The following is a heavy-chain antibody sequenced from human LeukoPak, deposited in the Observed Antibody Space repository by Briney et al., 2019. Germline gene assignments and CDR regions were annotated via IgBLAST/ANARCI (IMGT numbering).Heavy chain of an antibody. V-gene: IGHV4-39*01. CDR3: ARHLYPGYGSTNYDGAFFDY. J-gene: IGHJ4*02. CDR2: IYHSGSI. D-gene: IGHD4-23*01. CDR1: GDSLGSGMYY. Sequence: SETLSLTCTVSGDSLGSGMYYWGWIRQAPGKGLTWIGSIYHSGSIFYNASFESRVAMSVDPSNNQFSLRLTSVTAADTAVYYCARHLYPGYGSTNYDGAFFDYWGQGTPVTVSS.